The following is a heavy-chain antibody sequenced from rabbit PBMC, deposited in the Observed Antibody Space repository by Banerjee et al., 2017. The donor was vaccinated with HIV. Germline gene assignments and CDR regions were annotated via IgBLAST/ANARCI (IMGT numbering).Heavy chain of an antibody. CDR1: GFSFSSYYY. CDR2: IYTGSSGST. D-gene: IGHD4-2*01. V-gene: IGHV1S45*01. CDR3: ARINMGSNDWDL. J-gene: IGHJ3*01. Sequence: QEQLVESGGGLVKPGASLTLTCTASGFSFSSYYYMRWVRQAPGKGLEWIACIYTGSSGSTYYASWAKGRFTVSKTSSTTVTLQMTSLTAADTATYFCARINMGSNDWDLWGQGTLVTVS.